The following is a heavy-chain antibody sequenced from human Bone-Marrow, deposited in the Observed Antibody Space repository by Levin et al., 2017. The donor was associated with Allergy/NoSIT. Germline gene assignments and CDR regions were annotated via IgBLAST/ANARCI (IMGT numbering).Heavy chain of an antibody. CDR3: ARGKLAGHKSLAVDY. V-gene: IGHV3-30*04. Sequence: HGESLKISCAASGFTFSSYSFHWVRQAPGKGLEWVALISSDGRKEYYAESVKGRFTISRDNSKNTVYLQMDSLRGEDTALYFSARGKLAGHKSLAVDYWGQGTVVTVSS. J-gene: IGHJ4*02. CDR2: ISSDGRKE. CDR1: GFTFSSYS. D-gene: IGHD6-19*01.